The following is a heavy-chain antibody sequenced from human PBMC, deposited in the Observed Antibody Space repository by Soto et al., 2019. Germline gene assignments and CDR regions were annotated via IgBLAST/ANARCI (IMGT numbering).Heavy chain of an antibody. Sequence: ASVKVSCKASGYTFTSYAMHWVRQAPGQRLEWMGWINAGNGNTKYSQKFQGRVTITRDTSASTAYMELSSLRSEDTAVYYCARSTVVVVRLEDYYGMDVWGQGTTVTVSS. J-gene: IGHJ6*02. CDR3: ARSTVVVVRLEDYYGMDV. CDR1: GYTFTSYA. V-gene: IGHV1-3*01. D-gene: IGHD2-21*01. CDR2: INAGNGNT.